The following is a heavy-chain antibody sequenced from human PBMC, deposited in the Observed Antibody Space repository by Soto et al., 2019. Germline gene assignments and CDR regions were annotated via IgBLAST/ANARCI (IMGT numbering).Heavy chain of an antibody. CDR1: GYTFTSYG. CDR3: ARDPGYDYIWGSTQGSWFDP. Sequence: ASVKVSCKASGYTFTSYGISWVRQAPEQGLERMGWISAYNGNTNYAQKLQGRVTMTTDTSTSTAYMELRSLRSDDTAVYYCARDPGYDYIWGSTQGSWFDPWGQGTLVTVSS. D-gene: IGHD3-16*01. V-gene: IGHV1-18*01. CDR2: ISAYNGNT. J-gene: IGHJ5*02.